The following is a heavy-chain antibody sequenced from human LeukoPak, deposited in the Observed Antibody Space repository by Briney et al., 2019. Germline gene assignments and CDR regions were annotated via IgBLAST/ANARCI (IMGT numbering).Heavy chain of an antibody. CDR1: GVIVSDHY. J-gene: IGHJ4*02. V-gene: IGHV3-53*01. CDR3: AKSNYYDSSATFDY. D-gene: IGHD3-22*01. CDR2: IYSGGST. Sequence: GGSLRLSCAASGVIVSDHYMGWVRQAPGKGLEWVSVIYSGGSTYYAESVKGRFTISRDNSKNTVYLQMNSLRAEDTAVYYCAKSNYYDSSATFDYWGQGTQVTVSS.